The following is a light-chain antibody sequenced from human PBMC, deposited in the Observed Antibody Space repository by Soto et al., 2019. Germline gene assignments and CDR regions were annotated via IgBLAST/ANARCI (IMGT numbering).Light chain of an antibody. CDR3: ASHTSSDTRV. CDR1: SSDVGGYDY. Sequence: QAVVTQPASVSGSPGQSITISCTGTSSDVGGYDYVSWYQQHPGEAPKLMIFDVTDRPSGVSNRFSGSKSGNTASLTISGLQPEDEADYYCASHTSSDTRVFGTGTKLTVL. J-gene: IGLJ1*01. CDR2: DVT. V-gene: IGLV2-14*03.